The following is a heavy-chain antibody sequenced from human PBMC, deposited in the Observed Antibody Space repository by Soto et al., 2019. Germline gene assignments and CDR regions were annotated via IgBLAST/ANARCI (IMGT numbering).Heavy chain of an antibody. V-gene: IGHV3-21*01. CDR2: ISSSSYI. CDR1: GFTFRSYS. Sequence: GGSLRLSCVASGFTFRSYSMSWVRQAPGKGLEWVSFISSSSYIYYADSVKGRFTISRDNAKNSLYLQMNSLRAEDTAVYYCARVRGGNYYSDYWGQGILVTVSS. D-gene: IGHD1-1*01. J-gene: IGHJ4*02. CDR3: ARVRGGNYYSDY.